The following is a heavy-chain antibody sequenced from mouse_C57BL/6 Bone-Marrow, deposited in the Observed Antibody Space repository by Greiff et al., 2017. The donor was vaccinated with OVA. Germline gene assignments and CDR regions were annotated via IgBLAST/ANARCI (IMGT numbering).Heavy chain of an antibody. D-gene: IGHD2-3*01. CDR1: GFSLTSYA. CDR3: ARNGYYWFAY. V-gene: IGHV2-9-1*01. Sequence: VQVEESGPGLVAPSQSLSISCTVSGFSLTSYAISWVRQPPGKGLEWLGVIWTGGGTTYYSALKSRLSISKDNSKSQVFLKMNSLQTDDTARYYCARNGYYWFAYWGQGTLVTVSA. CDR2: IWTGGGT. J-gene: IGHJ3*01.